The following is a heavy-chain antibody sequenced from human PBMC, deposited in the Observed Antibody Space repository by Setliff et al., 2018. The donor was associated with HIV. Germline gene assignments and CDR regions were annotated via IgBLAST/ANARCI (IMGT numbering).Heavy chain of an antibody. J-gene: IGHJ4*02. CDR3: ARVSSSYYFLGAFDS. CDR1: GGSINSDSYY. D-gene: IGHD6-13*01. Sequence: PSETLSLTCTVFGGSINSDSYYWTWIRQPAGKGLEWIGHIHTSGSTNYNPSLKSRVTISIDTSKNQFSLKLRSATATDTALYYCARVSSSYYFLGAFDSWGQGTLGTAPQ. V-gene: IGHV4-61*09. CDR2: IHTSGST.